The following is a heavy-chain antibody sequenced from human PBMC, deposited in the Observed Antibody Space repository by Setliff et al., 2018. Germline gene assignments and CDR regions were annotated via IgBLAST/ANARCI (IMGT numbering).Heavy chain of an antibody. Sequence: GGSLRLSCAAFGFTLRTYNMHWVRHAPGKGLEWVSSISSTSYTIYYADSVKGRFTISRDNAKNSLYLQMNSLRAEDTAVYYCTRDWEQRGYYFDYWGQGTLVTVSS. V-gene: IGHV3-48*01. CDR3: TRDWEQRGYYFDY. D-gene: IGHD1-26*01. CDR2: ISSTSYTI. CDR1: GFTLRTYN. J-gene: IGHJ4*02.